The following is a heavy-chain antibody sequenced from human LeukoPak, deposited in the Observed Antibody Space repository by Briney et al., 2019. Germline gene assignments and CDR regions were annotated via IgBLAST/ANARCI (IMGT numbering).Heavy chain of an antibody. D-gene: IGHD5-12*01. CDR3: ARDCRKHLRHPTYYYYGMDV. J-gene: IGHJ6*02. CDR1: GYTFTSYG. Sequence: ASVKVSCKASGYTFTSYGISWVRQAPGQGLEWMGWISAYNGNTNYAQKLQGRVTMTTDTSTSTAYMELRSRRSYDTAVYYCARDCRKHLRHPTYYYYGMDVWGQGTTVTVSS. CDR2: ISAYNGNT. V-gene: IGHV1-18*01.